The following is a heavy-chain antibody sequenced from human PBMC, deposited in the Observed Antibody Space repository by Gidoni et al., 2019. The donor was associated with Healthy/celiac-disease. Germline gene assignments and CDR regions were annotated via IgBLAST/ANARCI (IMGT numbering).Heavy chain of an antibody. D-gene: IGHD2-21*02. V-gene: IGHV3-33*01. CDR2: IWYDGSNK. Sequence: QVQLVESGGGVVQPGRSLRLSCAASGCTFSSYGMHWVRQAPGKGLEWVAVIWYDGSNKYYADSVKGRFTISRDNSKNTLYLQMNSLRAEDTAVYYCARDGGRVTSWFDPWGQGTLVTVSS. J-gene: IGHJ5*02. CDR1: GCTFSSYG. CDR3: ARDGGRVTSWFDP.